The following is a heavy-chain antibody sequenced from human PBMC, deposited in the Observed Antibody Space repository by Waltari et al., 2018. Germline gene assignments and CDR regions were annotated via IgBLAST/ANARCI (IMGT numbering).Heavy chain of an antibody. CDR2: FYKSGTT. CDR3: VRGYPDIVATISDY. Sequence: QLQLQESGPGLVKPSETLSLTCTVSRSSIRTNNYDWGWVRQPPGKGLEWIGSFYKSGTTYYNPSLKSRVTISVDTSNNQFSLKLNSVTAADTAVYYCVRGYPDIVATISDYWGQGTLVIVSS. D-gene: IGHD5-12*01. CDR1: RSSIRTNNYD. V-gene: IGHV4-39*07. J-gene: IGHJ4*02.